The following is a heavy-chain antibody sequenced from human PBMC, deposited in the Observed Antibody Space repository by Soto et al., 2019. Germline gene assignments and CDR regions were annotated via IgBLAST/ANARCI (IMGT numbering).Heavy chain of an antibody. V-gene: IGHV3-33*01. Sequence: GGSLRLSCAASGFTFSSYGMHWVRQAPGKGLEWVAVIWYDGSNKYYADSVKGRLTISRDNSKNTLYLQMNSLRAEDTAVYYCARDYDFWSGYFHDGMDVWGQGTTVTVSS. CDR1: GFTFSSYG. D-gene: IGHD3-3*01. J-gene: IGHJ6*02. CDR2: IWYDGSNK. CDR3: ARDYDFWSGYFHDGMDV.